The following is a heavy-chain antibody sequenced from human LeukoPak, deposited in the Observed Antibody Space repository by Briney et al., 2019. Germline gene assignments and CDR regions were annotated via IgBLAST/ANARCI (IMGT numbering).Heavy chain of an antibody. D-gene: IGHD1-1*01. CDR3: VRDRNPRHSYFDL. V-gene: IGHV3-7*01. J-gene: IGHJ4*02. CDR1: GFTFSSYW. CDR2: MKQDASEK. Sequence: GGSLRLSCVGSGFTFSSYWMSWVRQAPWKGPEWVANMKQDASEKYYFGALNGRFIIFRDNAKNSLYLQMNTLTVEDTALYFCVRDRNPRHSYFDLWGQGTLVTVSS.